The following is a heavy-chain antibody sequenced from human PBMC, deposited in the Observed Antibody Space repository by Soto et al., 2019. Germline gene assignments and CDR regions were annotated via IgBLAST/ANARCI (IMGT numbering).Heavy chain of an antibody. D-gene: IGHD2-2*01. J-gene: IGHJ4*02. V-gene: IGHV4-39*01. CDR1: GGSISSGSYY. CDR3: ARLQYQYYFDY. CDR2: IYYSGST. Sequence: SETLSLTCTVSGGSISSGSYYWGWIRQPPGKGLEWIGSIYYSGSTYYNPSLKSRVTISVDTSKNQFSLKLSSVTAADTAVYYCARLQYQYYFDYWGQGTLVTVSS.